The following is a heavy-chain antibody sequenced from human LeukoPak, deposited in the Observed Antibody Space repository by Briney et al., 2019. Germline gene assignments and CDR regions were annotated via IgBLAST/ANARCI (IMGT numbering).Heavy chain of an antibody. J-gene: IGHJ5*02. Sequence: GGSLRLSCVASGFTLNKYWMHWVRQAPGKGLVWVSRITGDGSDIAYADSVKGRFTVSRDDAKNILFLQMTSLRVEDTAIYYCARDAYTTTSNWLDPWGQGTLVTVSS. CDR1: GFTLNKYW. CDR3: ARDAYTTTSNWLDP. CDR2: ITGDGSDI. V-gene: IGHV3-74*01. D-gene: IGHD4-17*01.